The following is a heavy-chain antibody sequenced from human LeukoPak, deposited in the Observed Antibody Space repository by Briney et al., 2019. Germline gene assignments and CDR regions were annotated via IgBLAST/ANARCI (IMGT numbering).Heavy chain of an antibody. J-gene: IGHJ6*02. D-gene: IGHD1-26*01. CDR1: GGSFSGYY. CDR2: INHSGST. CDR3: ARAVSVAVGKYYYYYYGMDV. V-gene: IGHV4-34*01. Sequence: NPSETLSLTCAVYGGSFSGYYWSWIRQPPGKGLEWIGEINHSGSTNYNPSLKSRVTISVDTSKNQFSLKLSSVTAADTAAYYCARAVSVAVGKYYYYYYGMDVWGQGTTVTVSS.